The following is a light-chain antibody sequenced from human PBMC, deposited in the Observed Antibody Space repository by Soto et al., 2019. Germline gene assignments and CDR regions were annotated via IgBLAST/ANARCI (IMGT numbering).Light chain of an antibody. CDR3: QQGGNRPPRT. CDR1: ESVGSY. V-gene: IGKV3-11*01. J-gene: IGKJ1*01. CDR2: DTS. Sequence: EVVLTQSPATLSLSPGESATLSCRASESVGSYLAWYQQRPDQAPRLVIYDTSTRATGIADRFSGSGSGTDFTLTISSLEPEDFAVYYCQQGGNRPPRTVGQGTKLDSK.